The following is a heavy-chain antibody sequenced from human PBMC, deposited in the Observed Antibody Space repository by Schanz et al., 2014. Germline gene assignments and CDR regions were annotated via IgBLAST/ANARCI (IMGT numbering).Heavy chain of an antibody. V-gene: IGHV4-31*03. J-gene: IGHJ6*04. CDR1: GDSMSSGGYY. D-gene: IGHD2-15*01. CDR2: IYDSGNT. CDR3: ARLVGPSFYYDMDV. Sequence: QVQLQESGPGLVKPSQTLSLTCNVSGDSMSSGGYYWNWIRQHPGKGLEWIGYIYDSGNTYYNPSLKSRVTMSIDTSENQFSLNLRSVTGADTAVYYCARLVGPSFYYDMDVWGKGTTVTVSS.